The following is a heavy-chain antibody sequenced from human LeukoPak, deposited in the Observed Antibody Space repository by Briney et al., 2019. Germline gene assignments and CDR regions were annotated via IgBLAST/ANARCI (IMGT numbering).Heavy chain of an antibody. CDR2: ISGYNGDT. CDR3: ARGLEYYFDY. J-gene: IGHJ4*02. Sequence: ASVKVSCKASGYTFTSFGMSWVRQAPGQGLEWMGWISGYNGDTNYAQKLQGRVTMTKDTSTSTAYMELRSLRSDDTAVYYCARGLEYYFDYWGQGTLVIVSS. CDR1: GYTFTSFG. V-gene: IGHV1-18*01.